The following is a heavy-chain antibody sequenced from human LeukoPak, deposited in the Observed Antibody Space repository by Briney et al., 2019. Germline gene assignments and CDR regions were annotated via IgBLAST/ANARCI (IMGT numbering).Heavy chain of an antibody. J-gene: IGHJ4*02. CDR2: INAGNGNT. CDR3: ARIGAYYYDSSENY. D-gene: IGHD3-22*01. V-gene: IGHV1-3*03. CDR1: GYTFTSYA. Sequence: ASVKVSCKASGYTFTSYAMHWVRQAPGQRLEWMGWINAGNGNTKYSQEFQGRVTITRDTSASTAYMELSSLRSEDTAVYYCARIGAYYYDSSENYWGQGTLATVSS.